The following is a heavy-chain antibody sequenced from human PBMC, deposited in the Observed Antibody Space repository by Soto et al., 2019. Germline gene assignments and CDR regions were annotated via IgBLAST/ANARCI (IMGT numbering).Heavy chain of an antibody. D-gene: IGHD4-17*01. CDR2: INPSGIT. CDR3: ARGPPNLRSSNPPSYGDYGGWYFDY. CDR1: GGSFSGYY. J-gene: IGHJ4*02. Sequence: QVQLQQWGAGLLKPSETLSLTCAVYGGSFSGYYWSWIRQPPGKVLEWIGAINPSGITNYNPSLKSRVIISVDTSKNQFSLKLSSVTAADTAVYYCARGPPNLRSSNPPSYGDYGGWYFDYWGQGTLVTVSS. V-gene: IGHV4-34*01.